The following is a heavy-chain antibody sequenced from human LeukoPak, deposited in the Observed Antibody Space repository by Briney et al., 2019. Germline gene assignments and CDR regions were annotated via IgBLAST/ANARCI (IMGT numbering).Heavy chain of an antibody. Sequence: SETLSLTCTVCVGSISSYYWNWIRQPAGKGLEWIGRFYRSGSTNYNPSLKSRVTMSVDTSKNQFSLMLTSVTAADTAVYYCASSSFGGSSIIDYWGQGTLVTVSS. CDR2: FYRSGST. J-gene: IGHJ4*02. CDR3: ASSSFGGSSIIDY. D-gene: IGHD6-6*01. CDR1: VGSISSYY. V-gene: IGHV4-4*07.